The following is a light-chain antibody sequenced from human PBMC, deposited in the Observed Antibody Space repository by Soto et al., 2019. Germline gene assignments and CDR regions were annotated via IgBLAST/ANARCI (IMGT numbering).Light chain of an antibody. Sequence: QSALTEAPSAARSPGQSVAIACTVTSSDVGGYNYVSWYQQHPGKAPKLMIYEVNKRPSGVPDRFSGSKSGNTASLTVSGLQAEDEADYYCSSYAGSSNVFGTGTKVTVL. J-gene: IGLJ1*01. CDR3: SSYAGSSNV. CDR1: SSDVGGYNY. CDR2: EVN. V-gene: IGLV2-8*02.